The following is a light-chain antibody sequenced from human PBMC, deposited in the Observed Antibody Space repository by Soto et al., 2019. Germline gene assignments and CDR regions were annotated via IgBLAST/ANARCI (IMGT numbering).Light chain of an antibody. V-gene: IGKV3-11*01. CDR3: QQRSNWPRT. CDR2: DAS. J-gene: IGKJ1*01. Sequence: EIVFTQAPATLSLSPGGKATLSCSASQSVISYLAWYQQKPRQAPSVLIYDASNWATGSPARFSGSGSGTDFTLPISSLEPEDFAVDYCQQRSNWPRTCGQGTK. CDR1: QSVISY.